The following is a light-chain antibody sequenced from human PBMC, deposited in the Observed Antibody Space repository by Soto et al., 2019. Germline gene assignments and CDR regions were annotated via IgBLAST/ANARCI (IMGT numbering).Light chain of an antibody. CDR2: RNN. CDR3: AAWDDSLSVLV. Sequence: QSVLTQPPSASGTPGQRVTISCSGSSSNIGSNFVYWYQQLPGTAPKLLIYRNNQRPSGVPDRFSGSKSGTSASLAISGLRSEDEADYYCAAWDDSLSVLVFGGGTQLTVL. CDR1: SSNIGSNF. V-gene: IGLV1-47*01. J-gene: IGLJ3*02.